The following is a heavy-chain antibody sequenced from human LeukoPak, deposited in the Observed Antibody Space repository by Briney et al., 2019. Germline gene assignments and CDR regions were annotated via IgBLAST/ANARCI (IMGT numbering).Heavy chain of an antibody. V-gene: IGHV4-34*01. J-gene: IGHJ4*02. D-gene: IGHD5-12*01. Sequence: GSLRLSCAASEFSVSSYEMSWVRQAPGKGLEWIGEINHSGSTNYNLSLKSRVTISVDTSKNQFSLKLSSVTAADTAVYYCASSHPYANSGYDYGVDYWGQGTLVTVSS. CDR2: INHSGST. CDR3: ASSHPYANSGYDYGVDY. CDR1: EFSVSSYE.